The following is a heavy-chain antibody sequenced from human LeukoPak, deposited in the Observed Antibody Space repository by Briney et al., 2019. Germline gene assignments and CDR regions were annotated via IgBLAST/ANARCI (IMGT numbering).Heavy chain of an antibody. CDR2: ISSSVGST. Sequence: PGGSLRLSCAASGFTFSSYAMTWVRQAPGKGLEWVSAISSSVGSTYYADSVKGRFTISRGNSKNTLYLQMNSPRAEDTAVYYCARDWYEDYWGQGTLVTVSS. D-gene: IGHD6-13*01. CDR1: GFTFSSYA. J-gene: IGHJ4*02. CDR3: ARDWYEDY. V-gene: IGHV3-23*01.